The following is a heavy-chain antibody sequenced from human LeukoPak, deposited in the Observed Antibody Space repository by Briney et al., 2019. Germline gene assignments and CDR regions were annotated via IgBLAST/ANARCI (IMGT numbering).Heavy chain of an antibody. Sequence: PSETLSLTCTVSGGSISSSSYYWGWIRQPPGKGLEWIGSIYYSGSTYYNPSLKSRVTISVDTSKNQFSLKLSSVTAADTAVYYCARVGRSSGYQFDYWGQGTLVTVSS. CDR2: IYYSGST. CDR3: ARVGRSSGYQFDY. J-gene: IGHJ4*02. V-gene: IGHV4-39*07. CDR1: GGSISSSSYY. D-gene: IGHD3-22*01.